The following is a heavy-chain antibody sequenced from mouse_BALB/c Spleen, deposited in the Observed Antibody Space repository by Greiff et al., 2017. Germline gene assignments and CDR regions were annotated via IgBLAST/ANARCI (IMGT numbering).Heavy chain of an antibody. J-gene: IGHJ4*01. CDR2: IWAGGST. CDR3: ASPLYGNYDARDY. D-gene: IGHD2-10*02. CDR1: GFSLTSYG. Sequence: VQVVESGPGLVAPSQSLSITCTVSGFSLTSYGVHWVRQPPGKGLEWLGVIWAGGSTNYNSALMSRLSLSKDNSKSQVFLKMNSLQTDDTAMYYGASPLYGNYDARDYWGQGTSVTVSS. V-gene: IGHV2-9*02.